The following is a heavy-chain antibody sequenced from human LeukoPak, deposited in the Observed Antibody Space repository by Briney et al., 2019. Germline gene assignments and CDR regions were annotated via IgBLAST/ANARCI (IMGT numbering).Heavy chain of an antibody. CDR3: ARAFRARYFDL. D-gene: IGHD1-26*01. CDR2: IYYSGST. V-gene: IGHV4-59*04. J-gene: IGHJ2*01. CDR1: GGSISSYY. Sequence: PSETLSLTCTVSGGSISSYYWSWIRQAPGKGLEWIGYIYYSGSTYYNPSLKGRVTISVDTSKNQFSLKLSSVTAADTAVYYCARAFRARYFDLWGRGTLVTVS.